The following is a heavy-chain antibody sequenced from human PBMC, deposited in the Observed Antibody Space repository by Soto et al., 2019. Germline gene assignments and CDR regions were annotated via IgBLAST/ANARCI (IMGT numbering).Heavy chain of an antibody. CDR3: ARGRYDFWSGYFFRDWFDP. D-gene: IGHD3-3*01. Sequence: SETLSLTCAVYGGSFSGYYWSWIRQPPGKGLEWIGEINHSESTNYNPSLKSRVTISVDTSKNQFSLQLRSVTAAETAVYYCARGRYDFWSGYFFRDWFDPWGQGTLVTVSS. CDR1: GGSFSGYY. J-gene: IGHJ5*02. V-gene: IGHV4-34*01. CDR2: INHSEST.